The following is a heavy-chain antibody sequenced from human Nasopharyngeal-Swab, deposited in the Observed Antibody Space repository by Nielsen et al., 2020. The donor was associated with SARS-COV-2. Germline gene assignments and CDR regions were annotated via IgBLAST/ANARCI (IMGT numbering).Heavy chain of an antibody. CDR1: GFIFSGSS. CDR3: ARAKDDSSGSLFDY. Sequence: GESLKISCAASGFIFSGSSLHWVRQASGKGLEWIGRIRSRANSYATVYAASVKGRFTISRDDSKNTAYLQLNSLKTEDTAVYYCARAKDDSSGSLFDYWGQGTTVTVSS. CDR2: IRSRANSYAT. J-gene: IGHJ4*03. D-gene: IGHD3-22*01. V-gene: IGHV3-73*01.